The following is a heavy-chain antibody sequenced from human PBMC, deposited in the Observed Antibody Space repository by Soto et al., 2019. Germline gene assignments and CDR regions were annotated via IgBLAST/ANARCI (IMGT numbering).Heavy chain of an antibody. D-gene: IGHD3-3*01. V-gene: IGHV1-24*01. CDR1: GYTLTELS. CDR3: ATGPRVFGVVPAPNYFAY. J-gene: IGHJ4*02. CDR2: FDPEDGET. Sequence: ASVKVSCKVSGYTLTELSMHWVRQAPGKGLEWMGGFDPEDGETIYAQKFQGRVTMTEDTSTDTAYMELSSLRSEDTAVYYCATGPRVFGVVPAPNYFAYWGQGTLVTVSS.